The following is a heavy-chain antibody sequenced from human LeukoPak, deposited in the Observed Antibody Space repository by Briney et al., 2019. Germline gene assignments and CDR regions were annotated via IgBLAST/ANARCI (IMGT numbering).Heavy chain of an antibody. Sequence: GGSLRLSCAASGFMFSSNWMTWVRLAPGKGLEWVANIKEDGTETYYVDSVKGRFTISRDNAKNSLYLQMNSLRVEDTAVYYCAKEGRSLQTYWGQGTLVTVSS. J-gene: IGHJ4*02. CDR3: AKEGRSLQTY. CDR2: IKEDGTET. CDR1: GFMFSSNW. D-gene: IGHD5-24*01. V-gene: IGHV3-7*03.